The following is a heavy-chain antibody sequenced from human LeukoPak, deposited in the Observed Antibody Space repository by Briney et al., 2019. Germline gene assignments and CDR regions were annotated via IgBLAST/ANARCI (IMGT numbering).Heavy chain of an antibody. J-gene: IGHJ4*02. V-gene: IGHV3-30-3*01. CDR2: ISYDGSNK. CDR3: ARGSGWFGDLDY. D-gene: IGHD3-10*01. Sequence: GGSLRLSCAASGFAFSSYAMHWVRQAPGKGLEWVAVISYDGSNKYYADSVKGRFTISRDNSKNTLYLQMNSLRAEDTAVYYCARGSGWFGDLDYWGQGTLVTVSS. CDR1: GFAFSSYA.